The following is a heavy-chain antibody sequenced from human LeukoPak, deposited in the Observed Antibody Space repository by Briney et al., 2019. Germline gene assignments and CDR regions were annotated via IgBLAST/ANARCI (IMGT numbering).Heavy chain of an antibody. Sequence: GGSLRLSCAASGFTFSSPAMSWVRQAPGKGLEWVSAISNNGGYTYYADSVQDRFTISRDNSKSTLCLQMNSLRAEDTAVYYCAKQLGYCSDGSCYFPYWGQGTLVTVSS. J-gene: IGHJ4*02. CDR2: ISNNGGYT. V-gene: IGHV3-23*01. CDR1: GFTFSSPA. D-gene: IGHD2-15*01. CDR3: AKQLGYCSDGSCYFPY.